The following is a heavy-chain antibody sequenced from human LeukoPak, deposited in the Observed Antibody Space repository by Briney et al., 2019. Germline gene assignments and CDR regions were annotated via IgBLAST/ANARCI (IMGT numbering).Heavy chain of an antibody. Sequence: GGSLRLSCAASGFTFSSYEMNWVRQAPGKGLEWVSYISSSGSTIYYADSVKGRFTISRDNSKNTLYLQMNSLRAEDTAVYYCAKRRGLELLYYYYMDVWGKGTTVIVSS. J-gene: IGHJ6*03. CDR2: ISSSGSTI. CDR3: AKRRGLELLYYYYMDV. V-gene: IGHV3-48*03. CDR1: GFTFSSYE. D-gene: IGHD1-7*01.